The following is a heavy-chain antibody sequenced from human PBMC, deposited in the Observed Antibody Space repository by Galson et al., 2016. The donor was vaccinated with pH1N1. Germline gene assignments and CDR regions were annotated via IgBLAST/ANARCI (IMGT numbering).Heavy chain of an antibody. V-gene: IGHV3-7*03. CDR3: VRKIGGDSSY. CDR1: GFTLSNFR. CDR2: INQGGSER. D-gene: IGHD2-21*02. Sequence: SLRLSCAASGFTLSNFRMSWVRQAPGKGLEWVANINQGGSERHYVDSVKGRFTISRDNAKNSMYLQMNSLRAEDTAVYYCVRKIGGDSSYWGQGVLVTVSS. J-gene: IGHJ4*02.